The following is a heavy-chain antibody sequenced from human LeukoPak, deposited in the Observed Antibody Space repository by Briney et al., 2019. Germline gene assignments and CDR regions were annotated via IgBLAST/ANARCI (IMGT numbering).Heavy chain of an antibody. J-gene: IGHJ4*02. V-gene: IGHV3-30*03. D-gene: IGHD3-22*01. CDR3: ARDRGYYDSSGYYRIYYFDY. CDR1: GFTFSSYG. CDR2: ISYDGSNK. Sequence: GGSLRLSCAASGFTFSSYGMHWVRQAPGKGLEWVAVISYDGSNKYYADSVKGRFTISRDNSKNTLYLQMNSLRAEDTAVYYCARDRGYYDSSGYYRIYYFDYWGQGTLVTVSS.